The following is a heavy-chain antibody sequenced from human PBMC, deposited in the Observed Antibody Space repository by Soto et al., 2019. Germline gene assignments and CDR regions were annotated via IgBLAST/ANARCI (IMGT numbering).Heavy chain of an antibody. CDR3: AKATATWAFDI. CDR2: ISWSSGSI. Sequence: GGSLRLSCAASGFTFDDYAMHWVRQAPGKGLEWVSGISWSSGSIGYADSVKGRFTISRDNAKNSLYLQMNSLRAEDTALYYCAKATATWAFDIWGQGTMVTVSS. J-gene: IGHJ3*02. CDR1: GFTFDDYA. V-gene: IGHV3-9*01.